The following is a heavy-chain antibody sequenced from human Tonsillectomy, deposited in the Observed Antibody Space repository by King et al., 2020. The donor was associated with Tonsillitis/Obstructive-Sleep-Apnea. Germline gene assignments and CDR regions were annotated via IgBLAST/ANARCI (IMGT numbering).Heavy chain of an antibody. Sequence: QLQESGPGLVKPSETLSLTCTVSGGSISSYYWSWIRQPPGKGLEWLGYIYYSGSTNYNPSLKSRVTISVDTSKNQFSLKLSSVTAADTAVYYCAMGADILTCYYRWGQGTLVTVSS. CDR1: GGSISSYY. D-gene: IGHD3-9*01. CDR2: IYYSGST. J-gene: IGHJ4*02. V-gene: IGHV4-59*01. CDR3: AMGADILTCYYR.